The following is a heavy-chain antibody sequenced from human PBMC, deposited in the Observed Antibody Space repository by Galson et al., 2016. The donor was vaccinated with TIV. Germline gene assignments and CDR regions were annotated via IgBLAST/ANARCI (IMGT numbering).Heavy chain of an antibody. CDR3: ARTTGAGVAARVLFDF. J-gene: IGHJ4*02. Sequence: SETLSLTCTVSGGSVSHTSYYWGWIRQTPGKGLEWIGTIYYTGITFYNPSLESRVTISVDTSKNHFSLKLSSVSAADTAVYYCARTTGAGVAARVLFDFWGPGTLVTVSS. CDR1: GGSVSHTSYY. V-gene: IGHV4-39*07. CDR2: IYYTGIT. D-gene: IGHD6-6*01.